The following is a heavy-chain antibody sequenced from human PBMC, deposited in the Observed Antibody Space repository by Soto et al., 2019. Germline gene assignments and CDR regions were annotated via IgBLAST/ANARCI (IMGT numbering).Heavy chain of an antibody. CDR3: ARERRGMDV. Sequence: QVQLVQSGAEVKKPGASVKVSCKASGYTFTSYDINWLRQATGQGLEWMGWMNPNSGNTGYVQKFQGRVTMTRNSSISTAYMELSSLRSVDTAVYFCARERRGMDVWGQGTTVTVSS. CDR1: GYTFTSYD. CDR2: MNPNSGNT. J-gene: IGHJ6*01. V-gene: IGHV1-8*01.